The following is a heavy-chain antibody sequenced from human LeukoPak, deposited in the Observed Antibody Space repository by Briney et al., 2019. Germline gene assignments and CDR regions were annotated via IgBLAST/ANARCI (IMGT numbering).Heavy chain of an antibody. J-gene: IGHJ4*02. V-gene: IGHV3-21*01. D-gene: IGHD4-23*01. CDR2: ISSSSSYI. CDR3: ARETGGNSDFDY. CDR1: GFTFSSYS. Sequence: PGGSLRLSCAASGFTFSSYSMNWVRQAPGKGLEWVSSISSSSSYIYYADSVKGRFTISRDNAKNSLYLQMNSLRADDTAVYYCARETGGNSDFDYWGQGTLVTVSS.